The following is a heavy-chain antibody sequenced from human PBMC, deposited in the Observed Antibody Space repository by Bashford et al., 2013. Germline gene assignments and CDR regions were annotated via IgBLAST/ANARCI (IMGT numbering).Heavy chain of an antibody. V-gene: IGHV3-23*01. CDR2: ISGSGGST. CDR3: AKDRVERHIVVVTAIASRVPY. D-gene: IGHD2-21*02. Sequence: GGPVRLSCARSGFTFSSYGMHWVRQAPGKGLEWVSAISGSGGSTYYAVSVKGRFTISRDNSKNTLYLQMNSLRAEDTAVYYCAKDRVERHIVVVTAIASRVPYWGQGTLVTVSS. CDR1: GFTFSSYG. J-gene: IGHJ4*02.